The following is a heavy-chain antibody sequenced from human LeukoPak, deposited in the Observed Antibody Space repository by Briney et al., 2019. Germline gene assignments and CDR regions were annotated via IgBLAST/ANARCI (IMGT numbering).Heavy chain of an antibody. V-gene: IGHV3-30-3*01. CDR1: GFTFSSYA. CDR3: APLGQQLN. Sequence: GRSLRLSCAASGFTFSSYAMHWVRQAPGKGLEWVAVISYDGSNKYYADSVKGRFTISRDNSKNTLYLQMNSLRAEDTAVYYCAPLGQQLNWGQGTLVTVSS. J-gene: IGHJ4*02. CDR2: ISYDGSNK. D-gene: IGHD6-13*01.